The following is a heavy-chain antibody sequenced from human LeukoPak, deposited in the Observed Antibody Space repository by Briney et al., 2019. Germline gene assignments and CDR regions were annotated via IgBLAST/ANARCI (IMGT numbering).Heavy chain of an antibody. J-gene: IGHJ4*02. V-gene: IGHV1-18*01. CDR1: GYTFTSYG. CDR2: ISAYNGNT. Sequence: ASVKVSCKASGYTFTSYGISWVRQAPGQGLEWMGWISAYNGNTNYAQKFQGRVTITTDESTSTAYMELSSLRSEDTAVYYCARDFDMRGNYGYWGQGTLVTVSS. D-gene: IGHD4-11*01. CDR3: ARDFDMRGNYGY.